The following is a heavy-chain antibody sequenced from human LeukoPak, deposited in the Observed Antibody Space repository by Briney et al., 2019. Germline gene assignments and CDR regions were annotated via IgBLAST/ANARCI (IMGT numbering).Heavy chain of an antibody. CDR3: ARDKSSGYSSSWTHRLTINWFDP. D-gene: IGHD6-13*01. V-gene: IGHV3-7*01. Sequence: GGSLRLSCAASGFTFSSYWMSWVRQAPGKGLEWVANIKQDGSEKYYVDSVKGRFTISRDNAKNSLYLQMNSLRAEDTAVYYCARDKSSGYSSSWTHRLTINWFDPWGQGTLVTVSS. J-gene: IGHJ5*02. CDR2: IKQDGSEK. CDR1: GFTFSSYW.